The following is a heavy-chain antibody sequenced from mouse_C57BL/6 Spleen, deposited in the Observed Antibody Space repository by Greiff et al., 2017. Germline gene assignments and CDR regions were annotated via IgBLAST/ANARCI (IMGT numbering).Heavy chain of an antibody. CDR1: GYAFSSSW. Sequence: QVQLQQSGPELVKPGASVKISCTASGYAFSSSWMNWVKQRPGKGLEWIGRIYPGDGDTKYNGKFKGKATLTADKSSSTAYMQLSSLTSEDSAVYFCARSGYDVPFFAYWGQGTLVTVSA. D-gene: IGHD2-2*01. V-gene: IGHV1-82*01. CDR3: ARSGYDVPFFAY. CDR2: IYPGDGDT. J-gene: IGHJ3*01.